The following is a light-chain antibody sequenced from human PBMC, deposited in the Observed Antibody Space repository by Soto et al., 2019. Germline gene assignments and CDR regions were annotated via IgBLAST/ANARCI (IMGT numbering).Light chain of an antibody. Sequence: QSVLTQPPSASGTPGQRVTVSCSGSSSNIASNTVNWYQQLPGTAPKLLIYSNDLRPSGVPDRFSASKSGTSASLAISGLQSEDEADYYCASWDDSLNGHVFGTGTKVT. CDR1: SSNIASNT. CDR3: ASWDDSLNGHV. V-gene: IGLV1-44*01. J-gene: IGLJ1*01. CDR2: SND.